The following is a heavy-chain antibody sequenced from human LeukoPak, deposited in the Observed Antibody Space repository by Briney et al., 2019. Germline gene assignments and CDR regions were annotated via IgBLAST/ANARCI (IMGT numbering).Heavy chain of an antibody. Sequence: ASVKVSCKASGYTFTSYDINWVRQATGQGLEWMGWMNPNSGNTGYAQKFQGRVTITRNTSISTAYMELSSLRSEDTAVYYCARGGANYYGSGRENWFDPWGQGTLVTVSS. CDR1: GYTFTSYD. J-gene: IGHJ5*02. CDR3: ARGGANYYGSGRENWFDP. CDR2: MNPNSGNT. V-gene: IGHV1-8*01. D-gene: IGHD3-10*01.